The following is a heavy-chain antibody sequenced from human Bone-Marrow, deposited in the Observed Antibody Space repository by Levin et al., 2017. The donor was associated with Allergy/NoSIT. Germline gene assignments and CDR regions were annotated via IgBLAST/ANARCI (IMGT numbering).Heavy chain of an antibody. D-gene: IGHD6-6*01. CDR1: GFTFSSYS. Sequence: PGGSLRLSCAASGFTFSSYSMNWVRQAPGKGLEWVSSISSSSSYIYYADSVKGRFTISRDNAKNSLYLQMNSLRAEDTAVYYCARVSRKPDLLAARTGWGQGTMVTVSS. CDR3: ARVSRKPDLLAARTG. CDR2: ISSSSSYI. V-gene: IGHV3-21*01. J-gene: IGHJ3*01.